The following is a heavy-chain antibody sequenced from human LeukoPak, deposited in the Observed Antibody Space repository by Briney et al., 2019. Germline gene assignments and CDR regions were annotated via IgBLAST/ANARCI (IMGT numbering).Heavy chain of an antibody. D-gene: IGHD3-10*01. V-gene: IGHV3-30*18. Sequence: GGSLRLSCAASGFTFSSYGMHWVRQAPGKGLEWVAVISYDGSNQYYADSVKGRFTISRDNSKNTLYLQMNSLRAEDTAVYYCAKDFYGSGSLTNFDYWGQGTLVTVSS. J-gene: IGHJ4*02. CDR3: AKDFYGSGSLTNFDY. CDR1: GFTFSSYG. CDR2: ISYDGSNQ.